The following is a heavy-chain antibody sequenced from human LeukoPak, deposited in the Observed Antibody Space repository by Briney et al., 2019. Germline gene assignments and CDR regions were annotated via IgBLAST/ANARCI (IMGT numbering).Heavy chain of an antibody. V-gene: IGHV4-59*01. Sequence: PSETLSLTCTVSGDSISIYYWSWIRQPPGKGLEWIGYIYYSGSTNYNPSLKSRVTISVDTSKNQFSLKLSSVTAADTAVYYCARTLYYYDSSGYSPYFDYWGQGTLVTVSS. J-gene: IGHJ4*02. CDR2: IYYSGST. CDR1: GDSISIYY. CDR3: ARTLYYYDSSGYSPYFDY. D-gene: IGHD3-22*01.